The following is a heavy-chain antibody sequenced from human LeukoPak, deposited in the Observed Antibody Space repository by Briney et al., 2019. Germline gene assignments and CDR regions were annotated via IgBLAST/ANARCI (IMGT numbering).Heavy chain of an antibody. D-gene: IGHD6-13*01. CDR1: GFTFSSYW. J-gene: IGHJ6*03. CDR2: IKQEGSEK. CDR3: ARERVGIAAAGAYYYYYYMDV. V-gene: IGHV3-7*01. Sequence: GGSLRLSCAASGFTFSSYWMSWVRQAPGKGLEWVANIKQEGSEKYYVDSVKGRFTISRDNAKNSLYLQMNSLRAEDTAVYYCARERVGIAAAGAYYYYYYMDVWGKGTTVTVSS.